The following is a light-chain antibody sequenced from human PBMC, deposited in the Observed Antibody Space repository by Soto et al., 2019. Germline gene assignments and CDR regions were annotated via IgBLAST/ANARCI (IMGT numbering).Light chain of an antibody. J-gene: IGLJ1*01. CDR3: SAYTRSSTLV. V-gene: IGLV2-14*01. CDR1: GSDVGGYNY. CDR2: DVS. Sequence: QSVLTQPASVSGAPGQSITISCTGTGSDVGGYNYVSWYQQHPGKAPKLMIYDVSNRPSGVSNRFSGSKSGNTASLTISGLQAEDEDDYYCSAYTRSSTLVFGTGTKVPVL.